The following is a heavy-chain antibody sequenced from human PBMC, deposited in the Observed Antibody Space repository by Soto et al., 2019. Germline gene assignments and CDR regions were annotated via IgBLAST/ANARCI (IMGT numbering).Heavy chain of an antibody. V-gene: IGHV3-33*01. CDR3: ARDYGDYRFDH. Sequence: GGARRLPSGGSGFILSRCGKHWGRQAPGKGLEWVAVIWYDGDNKYYGDSVKGRFTISRDNSKNTLYLQMNSLRAEDTAVYYCARDYGDYRFDHWGQGTLVTVSS. CDR1: GFILSRCG. J-gene: IGHJ4*02. D-gene: IGHD4-17*01. CDR2: IWYDGDNK.